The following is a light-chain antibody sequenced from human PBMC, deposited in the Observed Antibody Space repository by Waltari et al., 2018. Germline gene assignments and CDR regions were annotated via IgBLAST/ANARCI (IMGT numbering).Light chain of an antibody. J-gene: IGLJ2*01. V-gene: IGLV2-14*03. CDR3: SSYTSTNTHVV. CDR1: SSDIGGYDF. Sequence: QSTLTQPASVSGSRGQTITISCTGTSSDIGGYDFVSWYQQFPGKAPTPLIYDVNKRPPGGSDRFSGFKSGNTASLTISGLQTEDEAEYYCSSYTSTNTHVVFGGGTKLTVL. CDR2: DVN.